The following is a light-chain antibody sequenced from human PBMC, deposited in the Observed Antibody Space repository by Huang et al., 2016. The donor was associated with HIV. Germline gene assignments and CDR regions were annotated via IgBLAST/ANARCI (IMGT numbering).Light chain of an antibody. CDR3: QQSYNTSWT. CDR1: QNINSV. J-gene: IGKJ1*01. CDR2: AAS. V-gene: IGKV1-39*01. Sequence: DIQLTQSPSSLSASVGDRVTITCRASQNINSVLNWYKQTPGKAPNLLIYAASSLQRGVPSRFSGSGSGTDFTLTISGLQPVDLGTYYCQQSYNTSWTFGQGTTVEIK.